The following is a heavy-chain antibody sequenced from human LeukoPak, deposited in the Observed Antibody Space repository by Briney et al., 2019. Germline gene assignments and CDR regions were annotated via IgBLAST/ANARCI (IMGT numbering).Heavy chain of an antibody. J-gene: IGHJ3*02. Sequence: GGSLRLSCATSGFTFSSSTFGSYTMNWVRQAPGKGLEWVSSISSTGTYIYYTDSVKGRFTISRDIANSLLYLQMNSLRADDTAVYYCAREIRDAFDIWGQGTMVTVSS. CDR2: ISSTGTYI. CDR1: GFTFSSSTFGSYT. V-gene: IGHV3-21*01. CDR3: AREIRDAFDI.